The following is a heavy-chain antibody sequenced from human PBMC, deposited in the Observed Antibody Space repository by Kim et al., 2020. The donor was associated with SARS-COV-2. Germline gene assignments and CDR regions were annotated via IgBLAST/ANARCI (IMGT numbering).Heavy chain of an antibody. CDR3: ARDARSYDFWSGYSLYYYYGMDV. V-gene: IGHV3-48*03. D-gene: IGHD3-3*01. Sequence: GGSLRLSCAASGFTFSSYEMNWVRQAPGKGQEWVSYISSSGSTIYYADSVKGRFTFSRDNAKNSLYLQMNSLRADDTAVYYCARDARSYDFWSGYSLYYYYGMDVWGQGTTVTVSS. CDR1: GFTFSSYE. J-gene: IGHJ6*02. CDR2: ISSSGSTI.